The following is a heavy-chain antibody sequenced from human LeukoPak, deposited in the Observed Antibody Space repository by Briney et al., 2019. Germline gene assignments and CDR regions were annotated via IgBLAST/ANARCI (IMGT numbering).Heavy chain of an antibody. V-gene: IGHV1-18*01. D-gene: IGHD3-10*01. CDR3: ARDERRITPRRNTGYGMDV. CDR2: ISAYNGNT. CDR1: GYTFTSYG. Sequence: ASVKVSCKASGYTFTSYGISWVRQAPGQRLEWMGCISAYNGNTNYAQKLQGRVTMTTDTSTSTAYMELRSLRSDDTAVYYCARDERRITPRRNTGYGMDVWGQGTTVTVSS. J-gene: IGHJ6*02.